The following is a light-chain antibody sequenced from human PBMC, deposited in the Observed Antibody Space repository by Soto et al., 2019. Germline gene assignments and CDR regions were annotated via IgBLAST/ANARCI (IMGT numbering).Light chain of an antibody. CDR3: AAWDDNLSGPWV. Sequence: QLVLTQPPSVSGTPGQRVTISCSGSSSNIGSNLVYWYQHLPGAAPKLLIYSSTQRPSGVPDRFSGSKSGTSASLAISGLRSEDEADYYCAAWDDNLSGPWVFGGGTKLTVL. V-gene: IGLV1-47*02. CDR2: SST. J-gene: IGLJ3*02. CDR1: SSNIGSNL.